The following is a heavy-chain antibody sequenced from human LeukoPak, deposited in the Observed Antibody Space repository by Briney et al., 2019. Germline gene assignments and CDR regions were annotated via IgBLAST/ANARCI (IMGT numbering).Heavy chain of an antibody. CDR3: AKTPGSIFGVVTSAFDY. CDR2: ISSSGYST. CDR1: GFTSSSYA. J-gene: IGHJ4*02. Sequence: QPGGSLRLSCAASGFTSSSYAMSWVRQAPGKGLEWVSTISSSGYSTYYADSVKGRFTISRDNFKNTLYLQMNRLRADDTAVYYCAKTPGSIFGVVTSAFDYWGQGTLVTVSS. V-gene: IGHV3-23*01. D-gene: IGHD3-3*02.